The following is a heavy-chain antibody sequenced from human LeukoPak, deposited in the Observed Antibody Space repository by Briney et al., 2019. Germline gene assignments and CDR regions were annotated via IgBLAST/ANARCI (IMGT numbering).Heavy chain of an antibody. CDR3: ARELLLGIAAAQTFDY. J-gene: IGHJ4*02. V-gene: IGHV1-46*01. CDR2: INPSGGST. D-gene: IGHD6-13*01. CDR1: GYTFTSYY. Sequence: ASVKVSCKASGYTFTSYYMHWVRQAPGQGPEWMGIINPSGGSTSYAQKFQGRVTMTRDTSTSTVYMELSSLRSEDTAVYYCARELLLGIAAAQTFDYWGQGTLVTVSS.